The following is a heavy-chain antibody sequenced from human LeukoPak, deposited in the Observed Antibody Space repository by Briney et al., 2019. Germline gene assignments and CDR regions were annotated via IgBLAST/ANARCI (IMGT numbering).Heavy chain of an antibody. CDR3: ARVAGSDIVATITRRGYYFDY. D-gene: IGHD5-12*01. CDR2: ISSSSSYI. V-gene: IGHV3-21*01. J-gene: IGHJ4*02. Sequence: PGGSLRLSCAASGFTFSSYGMHWVRQAPGKGLEWVSSISSSSSYIYYADSVKGRFTISRDNAKNSLYLQMNSLRAEDTAVYYCARVAGSDIVATITRRGYYFDYWGQGTLVTVSS. CDR1: GFTFSSYG.